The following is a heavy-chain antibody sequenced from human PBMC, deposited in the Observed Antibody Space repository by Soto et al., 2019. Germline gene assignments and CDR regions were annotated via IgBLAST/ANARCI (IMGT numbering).Heavy chain of an antibody. CDR1: GFTFSSYA. J-gene: IGHJ6*02. Sequence: GSLRLSCAASGFTFSSYAMSWVRQAPGKGLEWVSAISGSGGSTYYADSVKGRFTISRDNSKNTLYLQMNSLRAEDTAVYYCAKVGYCSSTSCPYCYGMDVWGQGTTVTVSS. CDR3: AKVGYCSSTSCPYCYGMDV. D-gene: IGHD2-2*01. CDR2: ISGSGGST. V-gene: IGHV3-23*01.